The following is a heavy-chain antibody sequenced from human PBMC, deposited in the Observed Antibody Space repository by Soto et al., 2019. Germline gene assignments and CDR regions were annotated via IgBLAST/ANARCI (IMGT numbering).Heavy chain of an antibody. CDR3: AKVSRGIGVVPGALN. CDR1: GHTFHNYA. D-gene: IGHD2-2*01. Sequence: VQLLESGGGLEQPGGSLRLSCVGSGHTFHNYAMTWVRQAPGKGLEWVSGISGSGGSTYYADSVRGRFTISRDDSKNTLYLQMNSLRAEDTAVYYCAKVSRGIGVVPGALNWGQGTLVNVSS. J-gene: IGHJ4*02. V-gene: IGHV3-23*01. CDR2: ISGSGGST.